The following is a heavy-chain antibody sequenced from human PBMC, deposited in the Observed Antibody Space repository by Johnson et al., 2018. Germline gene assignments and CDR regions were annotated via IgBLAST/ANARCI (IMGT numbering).Heavy chain of an antibody. V-gene: IGHV1-8*01. Sequence: QVQLQESGAEVKKPGASVKVSCQASGYTFSTYDINWVRQATGQGLEWLGWVNPDSGNRGYAQKFQGRVTMTRNTSISTAYMELRSLRFEDTAVYFCARRAHLGAFDIWGQGTMVSVSS. CDR3: ARRAHLGAFDI. D-gene: IGHD3-16*01. CDR1: GYTFSTYD. J-gene: IGHJ3*02. CDR2: VNPDSGNR.